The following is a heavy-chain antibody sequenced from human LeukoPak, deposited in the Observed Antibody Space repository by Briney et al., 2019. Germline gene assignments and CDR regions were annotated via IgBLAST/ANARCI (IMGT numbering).Heavy chain of an antibody. CDR3: ARDGSSSSDWFDP. CDR1: GFTFSSYS. J-gene: IGHJ5*02. D-gene: IGHD6-6*01. CDR2: ISNSSSYI. Sequence: GGSLRLSCAASGFTFSSYSMNWVRQAPGKGLEWVSSISNSSSYIYYADSVKGRFTISRDNAKNSLYLQMNSLRAEDTAVYYCARDGSSSSDWFDPWGQGTLVTVSS. V-gene: IGHV3-21*01.